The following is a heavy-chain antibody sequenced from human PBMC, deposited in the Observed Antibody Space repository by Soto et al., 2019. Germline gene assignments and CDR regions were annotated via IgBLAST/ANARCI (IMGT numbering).Heavy chain of an antibody. CDR1: GFTFSSYG. D-gene: IGHD1-26*01. CDR3: ARTDSGNYLGWFDP. V-gene: IGHV3-33*01. J-gene: IGHJ5*02. CDR2: IWYDGSNK. Sequence: QVQLVESGGGVVQPGRSLRLSCAASGFTFSSYGMLWVRQDPGKGLEWVAVIWYDGSNKYYADSVKGRFTISRDNSKNTLYLQMNSLRAEDTAVYYCARTDSGNYLGWFDPWGQGTLVTVSS.